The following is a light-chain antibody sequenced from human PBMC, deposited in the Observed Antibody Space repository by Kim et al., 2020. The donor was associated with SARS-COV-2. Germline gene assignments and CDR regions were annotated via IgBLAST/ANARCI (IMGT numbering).Light chain of an antibody. CDR3: AAWDGSRSDVV. CDR1: SSTIGSND. CDR2: RDS. V-gene: IGLV1-47*01. J-gene: IGLJ2*01. Sequence: QSVLTQPPSVSGTPGQTVTISCSGSSSTIGSNDVYWYQQFPGKAPRLIISRDSQRPSGVPDRFSGSKSGTSASLAISGLRSEDEADYYCAAWDGSRSDVVFGGGTQLTVL.